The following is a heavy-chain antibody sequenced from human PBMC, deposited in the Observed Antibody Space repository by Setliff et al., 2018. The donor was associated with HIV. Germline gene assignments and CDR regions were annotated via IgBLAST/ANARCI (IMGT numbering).Heavy chain of an antibody. CDR3: ARGYCGGESCYGFRRGSFYYYYYMDV. J-gene: IGHJ6*03. CDR2: IYDSGST. V-gene: IGHV4-39*02. D-gene: IGHD2-21*01. Sequence: SETLSLTCTVYGASISNSNSYWGWIRQPPGKRLEWPGSIYDSGSTSYKPSLSGRLTFSVDTSKNQVSRRLSPATAADTAVYYCARGYCGGESCYGFRRGSFYYYYYMDVWGKGTTVTVSS. CDR1: GASISNSNSY.